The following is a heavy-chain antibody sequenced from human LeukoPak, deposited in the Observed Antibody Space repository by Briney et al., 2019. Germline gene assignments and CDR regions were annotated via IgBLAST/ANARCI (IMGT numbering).Heavy chain of an antibody. V-gene: IGHV3-7*04. J-gene: IGHJ3*02. D-gene: IGHD6-19*01. CDR2: IKQDGSDK. CDR3: ARQKGLSAFDI. Sequence: GGSLRLSCAASGSTFNNYWMSWVRQAPGKGLEWVANIKQDGSDKYYADSVKGRFTISRDNSKNTLYLQMNSLRAEDTAVYYCARQKGLSAFDIWGQGTMVTVSS. CDR1: GSTFNNYW.